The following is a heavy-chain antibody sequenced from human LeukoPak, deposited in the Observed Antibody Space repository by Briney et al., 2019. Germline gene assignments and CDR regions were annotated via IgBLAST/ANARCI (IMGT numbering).Heavy chain of an antibody. V-gene: IGHV4-61*01. Sequence: SETLSLTCTVSGGSVSSGSYYWSWIRQPPGKGLEWIGYIYYSGSTNYNPSLKSRVTISVDTSKNQFSLKLSSVTAADTAVYYCARGLTYYYDSSNWFDPWGQGTLVTVSS. CDR2: IYYSGST. D-gene: IGHD3-22*01. CDR3: ARGLTYYYDSSNWFDP. CDR1: GGSVSSGSYY. J-gene: IGHJ5*02.